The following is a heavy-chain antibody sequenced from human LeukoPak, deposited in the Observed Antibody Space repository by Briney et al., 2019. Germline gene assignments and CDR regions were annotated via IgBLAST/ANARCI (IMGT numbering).Heavy chain of an antibody. CDR1: GFTFSSYW. CDR2: IKQDGSEK. V-gene: IGHV3-7*01. J-gene: IGHJ6*03. CDR3: ARAGGGVYYYYYHMDV. Sequence: GSLRLSCAASGFTFSSYWMIWVRQAPGKGLEWVANIKQDGSEKYYVDSVKGRFTISRDNAKNSLYLQMNSLRAEDTAVYYCARAGGGVYYYYYHMDVWGKGTTVTVSS. D-gene: IGHD4-23*01.